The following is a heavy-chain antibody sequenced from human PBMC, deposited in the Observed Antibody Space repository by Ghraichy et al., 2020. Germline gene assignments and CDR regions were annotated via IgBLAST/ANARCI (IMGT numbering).Heavy chain of an antibody. Sequence: ASVKVSCEASGYTFTDYHMHWVRQAPGQGLEWMGSINPKSGDTNYAQNFQGRVTLPRDTSINTAYMDLNDLRSDDTAVYFCARVVVDSEGWYHYDYWGQGTLVTVSS. CDR2: INPKSGDT. CDR3: ARVVVDSEGWYHYDY. CDR1: GYTFTDYH. J-gene: IGHJ4*02. D-gene: IGHD6-19*01. V-gene: IGHV1-2*02.